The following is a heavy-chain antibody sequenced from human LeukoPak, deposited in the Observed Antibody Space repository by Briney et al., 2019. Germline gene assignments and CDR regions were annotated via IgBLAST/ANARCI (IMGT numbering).Heavy chain of an antibody. V-gene: IGHV1-58*02. D-gene: IGHD3-22*01. CDR2: IVVGSGNT. J-gene: IGHJ6*02. CDR1: GFTFTSSA. CDR3: AAVTYYYDSGFYGMDV. Sequence: VASVKVSCKASGFTFTSSAMQWVRQARGQRLEWIGWIVVGSGNTNYAQKFQERVTITRDMSTSTAYMELSSLRSEDTAVYYCAAVTYYYDSGFYGMDVWGQGTTVTVSS.